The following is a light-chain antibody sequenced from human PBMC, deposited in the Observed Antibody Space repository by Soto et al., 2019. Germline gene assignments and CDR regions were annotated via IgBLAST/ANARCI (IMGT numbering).Light chain of an antibody. CDR2: EVS. Sequence: QSALTQPASVSGSLGQSITISCTGTSSDVGAYNYVSWYQQQPGKAPKLMISEVSNRPSGVSNRFSGSKSGNTASLIISGLQAEDEADYYCCSSTSITTYVFGNGTKVTV. V-gene: IGLV2-14*01. CDR3: CSSTSITTYV. J-gene: IGLJ1*01. CDR1: SSDVGAYNY.